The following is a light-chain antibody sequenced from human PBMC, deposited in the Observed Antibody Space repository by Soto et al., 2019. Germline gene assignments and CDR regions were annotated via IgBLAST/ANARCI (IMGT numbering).Light chain of an antibody. J-gene: IGLJ1*01. CDR3: CSYAGSGTDNYV. V-gene: IGLV2-23*01. CDR2: EGI. CDR1: SSDIGIYNL. Sequence: QSALTQPASVSGSPGQSITISCTGTSSDIGIYNLVSWYQHYPGKAPKLMIYEGIKRPSGVSNRFSGSKSGNTAFLTISGLQAEDEAYYYCCSYAGSGTDNYVFGSGTKLTVL.